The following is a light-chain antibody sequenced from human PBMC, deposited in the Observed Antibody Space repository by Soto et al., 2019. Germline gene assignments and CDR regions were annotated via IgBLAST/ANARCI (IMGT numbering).Light chain of an antibody. CDR1: QSVDTY. V-gene: IGKV3-20*01. CDR3: QQYATSPTT. CDR2: GTS. J-gene: IGKJ5*01. Sequence: VLTQSPATLSLSPGERATVSCRASQSVDTYLAWYQVKPGRAPRLLIYGTSSRATGTPARFSGSGSGTDFTLSISRVEPEDFAVYYCQQYATSPTTFGQGTRLEIK.